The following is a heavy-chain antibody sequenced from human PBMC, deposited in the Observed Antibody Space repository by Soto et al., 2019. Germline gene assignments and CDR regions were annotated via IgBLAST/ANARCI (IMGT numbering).Heavy chain of an antibody. CDR2: IYYSGST. CDR1: GGSISSGWCY. D-gene: IGHD3-10*01. CDR3: ARENGGQRGFGESRKYYFDY. V-gene: IGHV4-31*02. J-gene: IGHJ4*02. Sequence: SEPLSLTCTVSGGSISSGWCYWSWKSQHTGKGLEWLGYIYYSGSTYYNPSLKSRVTISVDTSKNQFSLKLSSVTAADTAVYYCARENGGQRGFGESRKYYFDYWGQGTLVTVSS.